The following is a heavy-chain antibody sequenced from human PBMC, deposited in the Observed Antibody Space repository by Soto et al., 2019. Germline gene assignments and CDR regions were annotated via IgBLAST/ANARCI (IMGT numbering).Heavy chain of an antibody. D-gene: IGHD2-2*01. CDR3: ARGVGYCSSTICYGYAFDI. J-gene: IGHJ3*02. V-gene: IGHV4-31*03. Sequence: QVQLQESGPGLVKPSQTLSLTCTVSGGSISSGGYYWSWIRQHPGKGLEWIGYIYYSGSTYYNPSLKSRVTISVDTSKNQCSLKLSSVTAADTAVYYCARGVGYCSSTICYGYAFDIWGQGTMVTVSS. CDR1: GGSISSGGYY. CDR2: IYYSGST.